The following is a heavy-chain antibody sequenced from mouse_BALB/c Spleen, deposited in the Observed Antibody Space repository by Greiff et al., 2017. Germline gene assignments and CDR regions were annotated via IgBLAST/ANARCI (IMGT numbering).Heavy chain of an antibody. J-gene: IGHJ1*01. V-gene: IGHV5-9-3*01. D-gene: IGHD1-1*01. CDR2: ISSGGSYT. CDR3: ARHEDYGSSYRYFDV. Sequence: EVQRVESGGGLVKPGGSLKLSCAASGFTFSSYAMSWVRQTPEKRLEWVATISSGGSYTYHPDSVKGRFTISRDNAKNTLYLQMSSLRSEDTAMYYCARHEDYGSSYRYFDVWGAGTTVTVSS. CDR1: GFTFSSYA.